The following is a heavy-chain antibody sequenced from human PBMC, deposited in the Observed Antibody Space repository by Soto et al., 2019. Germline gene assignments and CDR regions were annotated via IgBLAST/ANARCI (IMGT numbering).Heavy chain of an antibody. CDR3: ARAIAYYRLDV. CDR2: TNDDGSIT. V-gene: IGHV3-74*01. Sequence: GGSLRLSCAASGFTFSSSWMHWVRQAPGMGPVWVSRTNDDGSITSYADSVKGRFAISRDNAKNTLYLQMSSLRVEDTGVYYCARAIAYYRLDVWGQATRVTVSS. CDR1: GFTFSSSW. D-gene: IGHD3-22*01. J-gene: IGHJ6*02.